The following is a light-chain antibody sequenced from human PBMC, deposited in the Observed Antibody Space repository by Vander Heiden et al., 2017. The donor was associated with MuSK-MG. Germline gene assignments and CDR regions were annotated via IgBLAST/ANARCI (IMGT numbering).Light chain of an antibody. CDR3: SASADSIDSRYV. J-gene: IGLJ1*01. CDR1: SSNIGSNT. V-gene: IGLV1-44*01. CDR2: YKN. Sequence: QSVLHQPPSASGTPAQLVTISCSGSSSNIGSNTAKWYQQLSGTAPKLLILYKNRRPSGVPPQFSSATSCASVFTVTSSLHYEDEAADYYSASADSIDSRYVFGGGTKVTVL.